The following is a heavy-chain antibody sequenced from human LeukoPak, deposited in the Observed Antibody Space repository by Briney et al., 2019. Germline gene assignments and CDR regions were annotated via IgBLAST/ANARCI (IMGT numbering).Heavy chain of an antibody. Sequence: PGGSLRLSCAASGFTFSSYWMSWVRQAPGKGLEWVANIKQDGSEKYYVDSVKGRFTISRDNAKNSLYLQMNSLRAEDTAVYYCARDWRRTAGIAVAGTIYVDVWGKGTTVTVSS. CDR1: GFTFSSYW. V-gene: IGHV3-7*01. CDR3: ARDWRRTAGIAVAGTIYVDV. J-gene: IGHJ6*03. CDR2: IKQDGSEK. D-gene: IGHD6-19*01.